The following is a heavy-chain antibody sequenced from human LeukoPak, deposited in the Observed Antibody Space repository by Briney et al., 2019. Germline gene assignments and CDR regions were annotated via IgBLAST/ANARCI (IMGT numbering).Heavy chain of an antibody. CDR2: VSHDGRNQ. V-gene: IGHV3-30*04. D-gene: IGHD5-24*01. J-gene: IGHJ4*02. Sequence: SGGSLRLSCAASGFTFSNYAMHWVRQAPGKGLEWVAIVSHDGRNQYYAESVKGRFTISRDSSKNTVSLQMNSLRAGDSALYYCGRDPSARVTMDFWGQGTLVTVSS. CDR3: GRDPSARVTMDF. CDR1: GFTFSNYA.